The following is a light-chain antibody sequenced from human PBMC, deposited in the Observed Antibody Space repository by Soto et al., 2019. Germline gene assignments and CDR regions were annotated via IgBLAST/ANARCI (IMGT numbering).Light chain of an antibody. CDR3: QQSYSTPRP. CDR2: AAS. V-gene: IGKV1-39*01. J-gene: IGKJ1*01. Sequence: DLQMTQSPSSLSASVGDRVTIPCRASQTIGTSFNWYQQKPGKAPNLLIYAASSLPSGVPSRFSGSGSGTDFTLTISSLQPDDFATYYCQQSYSTPRPFGQGPKVQIK. CDR1: QTIGTS.